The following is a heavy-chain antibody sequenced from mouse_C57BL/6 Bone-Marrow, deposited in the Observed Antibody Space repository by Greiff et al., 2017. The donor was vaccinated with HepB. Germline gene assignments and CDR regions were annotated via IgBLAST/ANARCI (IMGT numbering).Heavy chain of an antibody. V-gene: IGHV1-82*01. J-gene: IGHJ1*03. Sequence: VQLQQSGPELVKPGASVKISCKASGYAFSSSWMNWVKQRPGKGLEWIGRIYPGDGDTNYNGKFKGKATLTADKSSSTAYMQLSSLTSEDSAVYFCAGSPPYYYGSSYWYFDVWGTGTTVTVSS. D-gene: IGHD1-1*01. CDR1: GYAFSSSW. CDR2: IYPGDGDT. CDR3: AGSPPYYYGSSYWYFDV.